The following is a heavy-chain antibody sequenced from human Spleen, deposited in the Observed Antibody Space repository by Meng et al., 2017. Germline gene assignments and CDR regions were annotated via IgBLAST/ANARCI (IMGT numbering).Heavy chain of an antibody. CDR3: ASRTYYYGSGVSWYYFDY. CDR2: IYPGDSET. J-gene: IGHJ4*02. D-gene: IGHD3-10*01. CDR1: GFSFSSYW. Sequence: GGSLRLSCKGSGFSFSSYWIGWVRQMPGKGLEWMAIIYPGDSETRYSPSFQGQVTISADKSISTAYLQWSSLKASDTAMYYCASRTYYYGSGVSWYYFDYWGQGTLVTVSS. V-gene: IGHV5-51*01.